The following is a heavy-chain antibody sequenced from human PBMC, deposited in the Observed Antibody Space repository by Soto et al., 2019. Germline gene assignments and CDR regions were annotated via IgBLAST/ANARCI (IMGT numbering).Heavy chain of an antibody. Sequence: SGPTLVNPTQTLTLTCTFSGFSLSTSGVGVGWIRQPPGKALEWLALIYWNDDKRYSPSLKSRLTITKDTSKNQVVLTMTNMDPVDTATYYCAHIDRSGYYPFFDYWGQGTLVTVSS. J-gene: IGHJ4*02. D-gene: IGHD3-22*01. CDR1: GFSLSTSGVG. CDR2: IYWNDDK. V-gene: IGHV2-5*01. CDR3: AHIDRSGYYPFFDY.